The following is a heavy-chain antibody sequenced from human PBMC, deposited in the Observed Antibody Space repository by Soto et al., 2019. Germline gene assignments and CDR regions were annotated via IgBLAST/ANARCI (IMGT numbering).Heavy chain of an antibody. CDR1: GFSFTNYW. D-gene: IGHD6-13*01. V-gene: IGHV5-10-1*01. CDR2: IDPSDSYT. Sequence: EVQLVQSGAEVKKPGESLRICCKGSGFSFTNYWIIWVRHMPGKGLEWMGRIDPSDSYTNYSPSFQGHVTISSDKSVSTAYLQWSSLKASDTAMYYCAKDNSTWPPGVDYWGQGTLVTVSS. J-gene: IGHJ4*02. CDR3: AKDNSTWPPGVDY.